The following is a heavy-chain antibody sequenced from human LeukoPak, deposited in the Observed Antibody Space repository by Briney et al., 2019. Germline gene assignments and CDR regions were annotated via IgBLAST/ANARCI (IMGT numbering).Heavy chain of an antibody. Sequence: GRSLRLSCAASGFTFGSYWMSWVRQAPGKGLEWVAVISYDGSNKYYADSVKGRFTISRDNSKNTLYLQMNSLRAEDTAVYYCAKDQGYDSSGAYYWGQGTLVTVSS. CDR2: ISYDGSNK. CDR3: AKDQGYDSSGAYY. D-gene: IGHD3-22*01. J-gene: IGHJ4*02. CDR1: GFTFGSYW. V-gene: IGHV3-30*18.